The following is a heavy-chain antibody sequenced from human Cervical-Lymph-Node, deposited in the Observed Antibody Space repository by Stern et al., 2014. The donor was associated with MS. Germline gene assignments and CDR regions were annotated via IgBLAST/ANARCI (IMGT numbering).Heavy chain of an antibody. CDR3: ARVWDNNWNDIYYYYGMDV. Sequence: EVQLVESGGGLVKPGGSLRLSCAASGFTFSSYSMNWVRQAPGKGLEWVSSISSSIRYVYYADSVKGRFTISSDNAKKSPYLQMNSLRAEDTAVYYCARVWDNNWNDIYYYYGMDVWGQGTTVTVSS. D-gene: IGHD1-20*01. CDR2: ISSSIRYV. J-gene: IGHJ6*02. V-gene: IGHV3-21*01. CDR1: GFTFSSYS.